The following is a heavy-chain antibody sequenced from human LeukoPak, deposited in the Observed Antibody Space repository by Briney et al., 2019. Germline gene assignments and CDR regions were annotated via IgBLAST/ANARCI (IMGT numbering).Heavy chain of an antibody. J-gene: IGHJ5*02. CDR2: IRGSGGST. D-gene: IGHD2-15*01. V-gene: IGHV3-23*01. CDR3: AKDPRYCSGGSCYRWFDP. Sequence: GGSLRLSCAASGFTFSSYAMSWVRQAPGKGLEWVSAIRGSGGSTYYADSVKGRFTISRDNSKNTLYLQMNSLRAEDTAVYYCAKDPRYCSGGSCYRWFDPWGQGTLVTVPS. CDR1: GFTFSSYA.